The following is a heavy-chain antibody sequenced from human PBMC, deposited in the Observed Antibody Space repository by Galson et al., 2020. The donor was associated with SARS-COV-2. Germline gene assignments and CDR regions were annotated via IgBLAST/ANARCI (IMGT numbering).Heavy chain of an antibody. D-gene: IGHD3-3*01. Sequence: GGSLRLSCAASGFTFSSYGMHWVRQAPGKGLEWVGFIRSKAYGGTTEYAASVKGRFTISRDDSKSIAYLQMNSLKTEDTAVYYCTRYDFWSGYYADYWGQGTLVTVSS. J-gene: IGHJ4*02. CDR3: TRYDFWSGYYADY. CDR2: IRSKAYGGTT. CDR1: GFTFSSYG. V-gene: IGHV3-49*04.